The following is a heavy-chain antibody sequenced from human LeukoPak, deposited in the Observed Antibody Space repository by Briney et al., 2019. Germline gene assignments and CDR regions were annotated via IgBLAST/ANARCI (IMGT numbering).Heavy chain of an antibody. Sequence: PGGSLRLSCAASAFTFDSYAMSWVRQAPGKGLEWVSAISATGGGTSYADSVKGRFTISRDNSKNSLYLQMNSLRDEDTAVYFCARDSMTYDYVWGSYRFDYWGQGTLVTVSS. V-gene: IGHV3-23*01. J-gene: IGHJ4*02. D-gene: IGHD3-16*02. CDR3: ARDSMTYDYVWGSYRFDY. CDR1: AFTFDSYA. CDR2: ISATGGGT.